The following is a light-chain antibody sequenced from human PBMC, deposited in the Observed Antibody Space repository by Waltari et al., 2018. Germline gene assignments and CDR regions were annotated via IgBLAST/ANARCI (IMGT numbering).Light chain of an antibody. CDR1: IFGSKY. V-gene: IGLV3-1*01. Sequence: SSELTQPPSVSVSPGQTATITCSGGIFGSKYAYWYQHKPGQSPLLVLYQDLNRPSGIPERFSGSKSGNTATLTISGTQAMDDADYYCQALGSNRWVFGGGTKLTVL. CDR3: QALGSNRWV. J-gene: IGLJ3*02. CDR2: QDL.